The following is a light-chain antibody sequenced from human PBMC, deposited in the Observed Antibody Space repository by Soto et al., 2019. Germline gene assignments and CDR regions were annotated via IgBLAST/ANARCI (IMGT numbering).Light chain of an antibody. CDR2: GAS. CDR1: QGVSRK. Sequence: EIVMRQSPATLSVAPGERVTFSCRASQGVSRKLAWYQHKPGQAPRLLISGASTGATGIPARFSGSGSGTEFTLTISSLQSEDCAIYYCQQYHTWPITFGGGTKVDI. V-gene: IGKV3-15*01. J-gene: IGKJ4*01. CDR3: QQYHTWPIT.